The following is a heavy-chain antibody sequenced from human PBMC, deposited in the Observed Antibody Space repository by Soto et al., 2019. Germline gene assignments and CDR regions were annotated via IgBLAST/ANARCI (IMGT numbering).Heavy chain of an antibody. D-gene: IGHD6-6*01. CDR1: GYTFTSYA. CDR2: INAGNGNT. V-gene: IGHV1-3*01. J-gene: IGHJ4*02. Sequence: QVQLVQSGAEVKKPGASVKVSCKASGYTFTSYAMHWVRQAPGQRLEWMGWINAGNGNTKYSQKFQGRVTITRDTSACTAYMELSSLGSEDTAVYYCAGSLFRGSHAEYSSSSGDYWGQGTLVTVSS. CDR3: AGSLFRGSHAEYSSSSGDY.